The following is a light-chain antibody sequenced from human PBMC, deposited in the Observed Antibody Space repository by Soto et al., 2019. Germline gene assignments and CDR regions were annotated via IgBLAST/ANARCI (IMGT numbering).Light chain of an antibody. Sequence: QSALTQPASVSGSPGQSITISCTGSSSDVGAYNFVSWYQHHPGRAPKLILYEVTTRPSGVSSRFSGSKSGNTASLTISGLQADGEATYYCSSYTSTNTPYVFGTGTKVTVL. V-gene: IGLV2-14*01. CDR3: SSYTSTNTPYV. CDR1: SSDVGAYNF. J-gene: IGLJ1*01. CDR2: EVT.